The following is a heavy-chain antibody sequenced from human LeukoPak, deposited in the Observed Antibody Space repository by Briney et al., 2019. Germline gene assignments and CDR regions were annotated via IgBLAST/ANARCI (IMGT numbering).Heavy chain of an antibody. V-gene: IGHV4-34*01. CDR3: ARATRYCSGGSCYTPRYFDL. J-gene: IGHJ2*01. CDR1: GGSFSGYY. D-gene: IGHD2-15*01. CDR2: INHSGST. Sequence: SETLSLTCAVYGGSFSGYYWSWIRQPPGKGLEWIGEINHSGSTNYNPSLKSRVTISVDTSKNQFSPKLSSVTAADTAVYYCARATRYCSGGSCYTPRYFDLWGRGTLVTVSS.